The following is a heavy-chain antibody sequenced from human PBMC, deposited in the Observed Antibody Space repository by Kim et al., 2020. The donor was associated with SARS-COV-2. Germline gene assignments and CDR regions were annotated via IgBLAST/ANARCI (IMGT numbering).Heavy chain of an antibody. CDR1: GFTFDDST. J-gene: IGHJ4*02. V-gene: IGHV3-43*02. Sequence: GGSLRLSCAASGFTFDDSTMHWVRQALGKGLEWVSLIGESGGSNYYADSVKGRFTISRDNSKNSLYLQMNSLRTEDSGLYYCAKDILTGTVYWGQGTLVTVSS. CDR2: IGESGGSN. CDR3: AKDILTGTVY. D-gene: IGHD3-10*01.